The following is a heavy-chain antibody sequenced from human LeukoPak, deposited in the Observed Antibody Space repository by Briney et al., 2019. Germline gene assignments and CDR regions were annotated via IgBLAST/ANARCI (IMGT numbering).Heavy chain of an antibody. CDR3: ARSVSGIAVAGSPHFDY. V-gene: IGHV1-69*01. CDR2: IIPIFGTA. CDR1: GGTFSSYA. J-gene: IGHJ4*03. Sequence: SVKVSCKASGGTFSSYAISWVRQAPGQGLEWMGGIIPIFGTANYAQKFQGRVTITADESTSTAYMELSSLRSEDTAVYYCARSVSGIAVAGSPHFDYWGQGTTVTVSS. D-gene: IGHD6-19*01.